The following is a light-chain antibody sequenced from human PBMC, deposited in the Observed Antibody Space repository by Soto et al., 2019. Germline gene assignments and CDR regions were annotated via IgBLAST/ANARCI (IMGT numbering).Light chain of an antibody. CDR1: QTISSW. Sequence: DIQMNQSPSTLSGSVGDRVTITCRASQTISSWLAWYQQKPGKAPKLLIYKASTLKSGVPSRFSGSGSGTEFTLTIRSLQPDDFATYYCQHYNSYSEAVGQGTKVDIK. CDR2: KAS. V-gene: IGKV1-5*03. J-gene: IGKJ1*01. CDR3: QHYNSYSEA.